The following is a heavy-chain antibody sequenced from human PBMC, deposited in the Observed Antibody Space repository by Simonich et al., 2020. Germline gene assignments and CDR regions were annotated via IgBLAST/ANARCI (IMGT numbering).Heavy chain of an antibody. D-gene: IGHD1-26*01. CDR1: GGSFSGHY. J-gene: IGHJ4*02. V-gene: IGHV4-34*01. CDR2: TNHSAST. Sequence: QVQLQQWGAGLLKPSETLSLTCAVYGGSFSGHYWSCIRPPPGKGLEWIGETNHSASTNYNPSLKSRVTISVDTSKNQFSLKLSSVTAADTAVYYCARGLIGGSYYYWGQGTLVTVSS. CDR3: ARGLIGGSYYY.